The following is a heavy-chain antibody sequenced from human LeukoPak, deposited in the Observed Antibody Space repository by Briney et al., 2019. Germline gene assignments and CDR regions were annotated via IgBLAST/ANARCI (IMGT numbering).Heavy chain of an antibody. V-gene: IGHV4-34*01. Sequence: PSETLSLTCAVYGGSFSGYYWSWIRQPPGKGLEWIGEINHSGSTNYNPSLKSRATISVDTSKNQFSLKLSSVTAADTAVYYCAVGATTPDYWGQGTLVTVSS. CDR2: INHSGST. CDR1: GGSFSGYY. CDR3: AVGATTPDY. J-gene: IGHJ4*02. D-gene: IGHD1-26*01.